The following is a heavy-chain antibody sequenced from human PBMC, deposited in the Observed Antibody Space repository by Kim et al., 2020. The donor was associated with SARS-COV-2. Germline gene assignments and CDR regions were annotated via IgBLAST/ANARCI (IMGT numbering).Heavy chain of an antibody. Sequence: SETLSLACTVSGGSISSYYWSWIRQPPGKGLEWIGYIYYSGSTNYNPSLKSRVTISVDTSKNQFSLKLSSVTAADTAVYYCARVWKGLLWFGELWAPLGAFDIWGQGTMVTVSS. D-gene: IGHD3-10*01. V-gene: IGHV4-59*01. J-gene: IGHJ3*02. CDR3: ARVWKGLLWFGELWAPLGAFDI. CDR2: IYYSGST. CDR1: GGSISSYY.